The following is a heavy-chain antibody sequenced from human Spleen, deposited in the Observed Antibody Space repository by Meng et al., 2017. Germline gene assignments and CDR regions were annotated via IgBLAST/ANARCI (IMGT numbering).Heavy chain of an antibody. CDR2: INTDGGST. CDR1: GFIFSNYW. CDR3: ARDSITGSARADH. D-gene: IGHD1-20*01. V-gene: IGHV3-74*01. J-gene: IGHJ4*02. Sequence: EVQLVESGGGLVQPGGSLRLSCAASGFIFSNYWMYWVRQAPGKGLVWVSRINTDGGSTNYADYVKGRFTISRDNAKNTLYLQMNSLREEDTAVYYCARDSITGSARADHWGQGTLVTVSS.